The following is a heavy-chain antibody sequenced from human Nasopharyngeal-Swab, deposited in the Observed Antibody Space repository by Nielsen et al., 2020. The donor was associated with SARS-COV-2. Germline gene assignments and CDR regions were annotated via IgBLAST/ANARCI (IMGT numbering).Heavy chain of an antibody. D-gene: IGHD3-22*01. J-gene: IGHJ4*02. Sequence: SGKVSCKASGGTFSSYAISWGRQAPGQGLEWMGGIIPIFGTANYAQKFQVRVTITADKSTSTAYMELSSLRSEDTAVYYCARARYYDSSGYYYYFDYWGQGTLVTVSS. CDR2: IIPIFGTA. CDR3: ARARYYDSSGYYYYFDY. V-gene: IGHV1-69*06. CDR1: GGTFSSYA.